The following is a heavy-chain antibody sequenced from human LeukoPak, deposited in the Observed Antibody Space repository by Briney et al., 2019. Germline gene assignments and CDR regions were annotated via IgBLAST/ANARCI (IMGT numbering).Heavy chain of an antibody. CDR3: ARSRGGSYLQA. CDR2: INTDNGKT. V-gene: IGHV1-18*01. J-gene: IGHJ5*02. CDR1: VYSFNTYG. Sequence: ASVKVSCKVTVYSFNTYGNAVLRQASGQGLEWMGWINTDNGKTNYPHKLQVIVTMNTDTSTSTADMELRSQRSANTGVYDLARSRGGSYLQAWGQGTLVTVSS. D-gene: IGHD1-26*01.